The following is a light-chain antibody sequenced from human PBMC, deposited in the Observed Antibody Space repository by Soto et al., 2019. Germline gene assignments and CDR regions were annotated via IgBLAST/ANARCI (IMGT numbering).Light chain of an antibody. Sequence: QAVVPQEPSLTVSPGGTGTLTFASSTGAVTSGDHPNWCQQKPGQAPRALIYSTSNNHYWTPARFSGYLLGGKAALTLSGVQHEDDAEYYCLLYYGGAQLVFGGGTKRTVL. V-gene: IGLV7-43*01. J-gene: IGLJ2*01. CDR3: LLYYGGAQLV. CDR2: STS. CDR1: TGAVTSGDH.